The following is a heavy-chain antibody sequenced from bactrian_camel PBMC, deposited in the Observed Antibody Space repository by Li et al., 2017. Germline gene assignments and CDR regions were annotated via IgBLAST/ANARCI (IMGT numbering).Heavy chain of an antibody. D-gene: IGHD1*01. CDR1: GFTFSRHA. Sequence: VQLVESGGGLVQPGGSLRLSCAASGFTFSRHAMSWVRQAPGEGLEWVSVIDLVGDFTSSVDSVKGRFTISRDNTQNTVYLQMNSLKPEDTAVYYCVKPNPDARGGFDHWGQGTQVTVS. CDR2: IDLVGDFT. V-gene: IGHV3S42*01. CDR3: VKPNPDARGGFDH. J-gene: IGHJ4*01.